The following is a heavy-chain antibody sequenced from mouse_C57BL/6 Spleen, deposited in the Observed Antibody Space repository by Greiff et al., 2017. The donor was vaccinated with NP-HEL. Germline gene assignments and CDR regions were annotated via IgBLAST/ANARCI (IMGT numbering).Heavy chain of an antibody. CDR1: GYTFTDYE. D-gene: IGHD1-1*01. CDR2: IDPETGGT. V-gene: IGHV1-15*01. J-gene: IGHJ4*01. Sequence: VQLQQSGAELVRPGASVTLSCKASGYTFTDYEMHWVKQTPVHGLEWIGAIDPETGGTAYNQKFKGKAILTADKSSSTAYMELRSLTSEDSAVYYCTIYGSSPGDAMDYWGQGTSVTVSS. CDR3: TIYGSSPGDAMDY.